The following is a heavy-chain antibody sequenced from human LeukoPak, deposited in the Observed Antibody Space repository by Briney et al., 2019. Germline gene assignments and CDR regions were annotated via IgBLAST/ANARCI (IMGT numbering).Heavy chain of an antibody. D-gene: IGHD6-13*01. CDR1: GGSISSGDYY. V-gene: IGHV4-30-4*08. J-gene: IGHJ4*02. CDR2: IYYSGST. Sequence: SETLSLTCTVSGGSISSGDYYWSWIRQPPGKGLEWIGYIYYSGSTYYNPSLKSRVTISVDTSKNQFSLKLSSVTAADTAVYYCARHSPWGSSWAPLDYWGQGTLVTVSS. CDR3: ARHSPWGSSWAPLDY.